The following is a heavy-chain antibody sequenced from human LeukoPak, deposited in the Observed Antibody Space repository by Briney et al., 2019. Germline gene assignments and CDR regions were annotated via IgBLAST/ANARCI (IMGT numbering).Heavy chain of an antibody. D-gene: IGHD2-2*01. V-gene: IGHV3-23*01. J-gene: IGHJ4*02. CDR2: ISGSGGTT. CDR3: ARDVNYANPRHDY. Sequence: GGSLRLSCAASGFTFSSFAMNWVRQAPGKGLEWVSSISGSGGTTYYAGSVKGRFTISRDNSKNTLFLQMNSLRAEDTAVYYCARDVNYANPRHDYWGQGTLVTVSS. CDR1: GFTFSSFA.